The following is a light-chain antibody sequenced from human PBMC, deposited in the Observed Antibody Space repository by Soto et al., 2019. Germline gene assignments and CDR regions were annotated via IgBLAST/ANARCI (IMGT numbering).Light chain of an antibody. CDR2: KAS. J-gene: IGKJ5*01. CDR1: QNINRW. CDR3: PHRNSFSPIP. V-gene: IGKV1-5*03. Sequence: DIQMTQYPSTLSESVGDRVTITCRASQNINRWLAWYQQKPGQAPNLLIYKASSLESGVRSSFSGSGSGTEYSLTISSLQTDEVSTYYCPHRNSFSPIPFGQGTRLEIK.